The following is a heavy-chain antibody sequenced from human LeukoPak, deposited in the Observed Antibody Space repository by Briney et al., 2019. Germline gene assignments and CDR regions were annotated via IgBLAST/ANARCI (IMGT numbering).Heavy chain of an antibody. J-gene: IGHJ6*04. V-gene: IGHV4-30-2*01. CDR3: ARDQGYCSSTSCENYYYYGVDV. D-gene: IGHD2-2*01. CDR1: GGSISSGGYS. CDR2: IYHSGST. Sequence: PSETLSLTCAVSGGSISSGGYSWSWIRQPPGRGLEWIGYIYHSGSTYYNPSLKSRVTISVDRSKNQFSLKLSSVTAADTAVYYCARDQGYCSSTSCENYYYYGVDVWGKGTTVTVSS.